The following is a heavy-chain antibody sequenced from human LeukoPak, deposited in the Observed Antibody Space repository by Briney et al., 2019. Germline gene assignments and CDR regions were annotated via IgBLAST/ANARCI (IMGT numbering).Heavy chain of an antibody. Sequence: GGSLRLSCAASEFAFSTYNMNWVRQAPGKGLEWVSYISTGSSTTYYADSVKGRFTISRDNAKNSLYLQMNSLRAEDTAVYYCARDRYTVTTSGGAFDIWGQGTMVTVSS. CDR2: ISTGSSTT. CDR1: EFAFSTYN. J-gene: IGHJ3*02. V-gene: IGHV3-48*04. CDR3: ARDRYTVTTSGGAFDI. D-gene: IGHD4-17*01.